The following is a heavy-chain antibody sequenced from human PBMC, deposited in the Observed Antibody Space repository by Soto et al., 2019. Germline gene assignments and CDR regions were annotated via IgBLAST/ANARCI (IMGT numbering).Heavy chain of an antibody. D-gene: IGHD6-13*01. CDR3: VRDSGAKLSSS. CDR1: GGTFSSYR. CDR2: IVPIYRTA. V-gene: IGHV1-69*13. Sequence: SVKVSCKASGGTFSSYRINWVRQAPGQGLEWVGGIVPIYRTADYAQKFQGRVTITSDESARTSYMELRILKSQDTAVYYCVRDSGAKLSSSWGQGTLATVSS. J-gene: IGHJ4*02.